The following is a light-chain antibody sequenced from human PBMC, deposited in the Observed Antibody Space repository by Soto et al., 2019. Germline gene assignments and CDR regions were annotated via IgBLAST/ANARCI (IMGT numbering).Light chain of an antibody. J-gene: IGKJ5*01. CDR1: QNINNY. Sequence: DIQMTQSPSSLSASVGDRVTITCQASQNINNYLNWYQQKPGRAPKLLIYDASNLEAGVPSRFSGSGSGTEFTLSISSLQPEDVATYYCQQLDSFPLTFGQGTRLEIK. CDR2: DAS. V-gene: IGKV1-33*01. CDR3: QQLDSFPLT.